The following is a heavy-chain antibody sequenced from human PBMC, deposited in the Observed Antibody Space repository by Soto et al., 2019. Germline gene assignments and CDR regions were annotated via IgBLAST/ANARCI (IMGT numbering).Heavy chain of an antibody. J-gene: IGHJ6*02. V-gene: IGHV3-9*01. CDR1: GLTFDDYA. CDR3: AKGMVRGVIITGMDV. Sequence: PVGSQRHCYTASGLTFDDYAVHWIRQAPGKGLEWVSGISWNSGSIGYADSVKGRFTISRDNAKNSLYLQMNSLRAEDTALYYCAKGMVRGVIITGMDVWGQGTTVTVSS. D-gene: IGHD3-10*01. CDR2: ISWNSGSI.